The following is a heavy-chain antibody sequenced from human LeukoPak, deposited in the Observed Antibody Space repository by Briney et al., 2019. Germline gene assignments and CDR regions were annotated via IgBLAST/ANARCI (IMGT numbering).Heavy chain of an antibody. CDR2: INPNSGGT. J-gene: IGHJ4*02. CDR3: ARDLGYIAVAGVDY. CDR1: GYTFTGYY. D-gene: IGHD6-19*01. Sequence: ASVKVSCKASGYTFTGYYMHWVRQAPGQGLEWMGWINPNSGGTNYAQKFQGRVTMTRDTSISTAYMELNRLRSDDTAVYYCARDLGYIAVAGVDYWGQGTLVTVSS. V-gene: IGHV1-2*02.